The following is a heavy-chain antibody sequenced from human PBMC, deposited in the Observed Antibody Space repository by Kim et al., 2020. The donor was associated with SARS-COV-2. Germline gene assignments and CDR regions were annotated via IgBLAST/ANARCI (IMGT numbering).Heavy chain of an antibody. CDR1: GGSISSSSYY. Sequence: SETLSLTCTVSGGSISSSSYYWGWIRQPPGKGLEWIGSIYYSGSTYYNPSLKSRVTISVDTSKNQFSLKLSSVTAADTAVYYCASGFVVVPAATNWFDPWGQGTLVTVSS. CDR2: IYYSGST. D-gene: IGHD2-2*01. V-gene: IGHV4-39*01. J-gene: IGHJ5*02. CDR3: ASGFVVVPAATNWFDP.